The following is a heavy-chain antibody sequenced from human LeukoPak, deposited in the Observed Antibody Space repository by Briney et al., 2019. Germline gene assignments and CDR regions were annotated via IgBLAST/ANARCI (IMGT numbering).Heavy chain of an antibody. J-gene: IGHJ6*03. V-gene: IGHV1-69*05. CDR1: GGTFSSYA. Sequence: GASVKVSCKASGGTFSSYAISWVRQAPGQGLEWMGGIIPIFGTANYAQKFQGRVTITTDESMSTAYMELSSLRSEDTAVYYVAFSCYARYYYYYYMDVWGKGTTVTVSS. D-gene: IGHD3-22*01. CDR3: AFSCYARYYYYYYMDV. CDR2: IIPIFGTA.